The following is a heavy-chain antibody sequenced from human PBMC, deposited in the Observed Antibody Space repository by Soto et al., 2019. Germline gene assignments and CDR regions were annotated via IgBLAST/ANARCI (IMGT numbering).Heavy chain of an antibody. CDR3: ARGRYVDY. D-gene: IGHD1-1*01. CDR2: ISAHNGNK. CDR1: GYAFTTYG. J-gene: IGHJ4*02. Sequence: QVHLVQSGAEVKKPGASVKVSCKGSGYAFTTYGITWVRQGPGQGLEWMGWISAHNGNKNYAQRLQDRVTVTRDTSTSTAYMELRCLRSDETAVYYCARGRYVDYWGQGALVTVSS. V-gene: IGHV1-18*01.